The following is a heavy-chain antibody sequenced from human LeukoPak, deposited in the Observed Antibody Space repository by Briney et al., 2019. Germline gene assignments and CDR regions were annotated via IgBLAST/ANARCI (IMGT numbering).Heavy chain of an antibody. V-gene: IGHV3-48*04. CDR2: MTSDTRTI. J-gene: IGHJ4*02. D-gene: IGHD1-1*01. Sequence: AGGSLRLSCAGTGFSVSGNYMAWVRQAPGKGLEWIAYMTSDTRTIHYSDSVKGRFTISRDNTRNSLDLQMHSLRAEDTALYYCARSVEGHFDYWGQGTLVTVSS. CDR1: GFSVSGNY. CDR3: ARSVEGHFDY.